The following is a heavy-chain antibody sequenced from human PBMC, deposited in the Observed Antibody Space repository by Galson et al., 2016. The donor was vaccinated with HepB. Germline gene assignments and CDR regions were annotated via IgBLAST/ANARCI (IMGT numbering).Heavy chain of an antibody. Sequence: SETLSLTCSVSGFSITSSGYYWGWVRQPPGKGPAWIASIPYTEGTFYTPSLKSRLTISSDTSRNQFSLTLTSVTATDTAVYFCTRWGTYGFADYWGQGTLVTVSS. J-gene: IGHJ4*02. CDR2: IPYTEGT. CDR3: TRWGTYGFADY. D-gene: IGHD3-16*01. V-gene: IGHV4-39*01. CDR1: GFSITSSGYY.